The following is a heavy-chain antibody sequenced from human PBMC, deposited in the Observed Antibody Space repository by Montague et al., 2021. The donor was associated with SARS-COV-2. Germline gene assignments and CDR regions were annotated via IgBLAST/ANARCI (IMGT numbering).Heavy chain of an antibody. CDR3: ARVRITMIVVVDAFDI. J-gene: IGHJ3*02. V-gene: IGHV4-31*03. CDR1: GGSISSGGYY. CDR2: IYYSEST. D-gene: IGHD3-22*01. Sequence: TLSLTCTVSGGSISSGGYYWSWIRQHPGKGLEWIGYIYYSESTYYNPSLKSRVTISVDTSKNQFSLKLSSVTAADTAVYYCARVRITMIVVVDAFDIWGQGTMVTVSS.